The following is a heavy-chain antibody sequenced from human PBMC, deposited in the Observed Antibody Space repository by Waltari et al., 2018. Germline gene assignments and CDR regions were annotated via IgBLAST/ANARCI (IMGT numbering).Heavy chain of an antibody. CDR3: AREGGTSGYSGYCDS. J-gene: IGHJ4*02. CDR1: GYTVNNKI. CDR2: ISFYGSK. V-gene: IGHV3-30*01. Sequence: QLQLVESGGDVVKPGTSLRLSWAAPGYTVNNKIIYRVRQAPGKGLEWLATISFYGSKYYAVSVKVRCTIAGDNSKRTIYLQMNSLTPEDTAVYYCAREGGTSGYSGYCDSWGPGTLVTVSS. D-gene: IGHD2-2*01.